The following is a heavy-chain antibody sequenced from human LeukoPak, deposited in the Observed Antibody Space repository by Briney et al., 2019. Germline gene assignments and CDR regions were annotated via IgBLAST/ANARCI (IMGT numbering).Heavy chain of an antibody. CDR2: IYWSGNT. CDR3: AMTLSPLTSGFYFDY. Sequence: KASETLSLTCTVSGGSISNYYWSWIRQPPGKGLEWIGYIYWSGNTNYNPSLKSRVTISIDTSQNQFSLKMRSVTAADAAVYYCAMTLSPLTSGFYFDYWGQGSLVTVSS. V-gene: IGHV4-59*12. D-gene: IGHD2/OR15-2a*01. CDR1: GGSISNYY. J-gene: IGHJ4*02.